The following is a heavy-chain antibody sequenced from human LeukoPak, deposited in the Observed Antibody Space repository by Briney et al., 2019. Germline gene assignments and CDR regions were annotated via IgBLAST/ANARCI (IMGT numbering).Heavy chain of an antibody. D-gene: IGHD3-22*01. J-gene: IGHJ4*02. CDR3: ARERGGPSVGWLLPISPYYFDY. V-gene: IGHV1-69*05. CDR1: GGTFSSYA. Sequence: SVKVSCKASGGTFSSYAISWVRQAPGQGLEWMGGIIPIFGTANYAQKFQGKVTITTDESTSTAYMELSSLRSEDTAVYYCARERGGPSVGWLLPISPYYFDYWGQGTLVTVSS. CDR2: IIPIFGTA.